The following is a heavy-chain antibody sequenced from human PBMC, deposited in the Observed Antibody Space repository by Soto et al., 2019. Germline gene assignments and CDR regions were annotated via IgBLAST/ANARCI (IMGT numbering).Heavy chain of an antibody. Sequence: QVQLVQSGAEVKKPGASVKVSCKASGYTFTGYGISWVRQAPGQGLEWMGWISAYNGNTNYAQKLQGRVTMTTDTSTSTAYMELRSLRSDDTAVYYCARVPDIVVVPAAIEEYYYYYMDVWGKGTTVTVSS. J-gene: IGHJ6*03. V-gene: IGHV1-18*01. D-gene: IGHD2-2*01. CDR2: ISAYNGNT. CDR3: ARVPDIVVVPAAIEEYYYYYMDV. CDR1: GYTFTGYG.